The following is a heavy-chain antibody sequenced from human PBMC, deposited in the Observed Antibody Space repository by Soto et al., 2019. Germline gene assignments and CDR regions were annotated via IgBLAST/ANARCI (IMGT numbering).Heavy chain of an antibody. J-gene: IGHJ4*02. CDR3: ARGGRGSGLYFLYYFDL. D-gene: IGHD6-19*01. CDR2: IYHTGST. Sequence: SETLSLTCSVSAGSLSNYWTWIRRSPGMGLEWIGEIYHTGSTKYNPSLKSRVAISVDMSKNQFSLTLSSVTPADTAVYYCARGGRGSGLYFLYYFDLWGQGTLVTVSS. CDR1: AGSLSNY. V-gene: IGHV4-59*01.